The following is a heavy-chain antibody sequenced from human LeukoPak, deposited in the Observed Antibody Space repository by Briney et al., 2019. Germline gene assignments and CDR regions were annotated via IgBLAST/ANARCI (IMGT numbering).Heavy chain of an antibody. J-gene: IGHJ4*02. CDR2: IYYGGST. V-gene: IGHV4-59*01. CDR1: GGSISSYY. D-gene: IGHD5-24*01. CDR3: ARDLGVRDGYNSGMDY. Sequence: ETLSLTCTVSGGSISSYYWSWIRQPPGKGLEWIGYIYYGGSTNYNPSLKSRVTISVDTSKNQFSLKLSSVTAANTAVYYCARDLGVRDGYNSGMDYWGQGTLVTVSS.